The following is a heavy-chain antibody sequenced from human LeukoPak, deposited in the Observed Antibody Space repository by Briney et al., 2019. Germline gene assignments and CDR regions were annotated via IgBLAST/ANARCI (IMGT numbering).Heavy chain of an antibody. CDR3: ARHRIPAADDAFDI. D-gene: IGHD6-13*01. J-gene: IGHJ3*02. Sequence: SETLSLTCAVYGGSFSGYYWSWIRQPPGKGLEWIGSIYYSGSTYYSPSLKSRVTISVDTSKNQFSLKLNSVTAADTAVYYCARHRIPAADDAFDIWGQGTMVTVSS. CDR1: GGSFSGYY. V-gene: IGHV4-34*01. CDR2: IYYSGST.